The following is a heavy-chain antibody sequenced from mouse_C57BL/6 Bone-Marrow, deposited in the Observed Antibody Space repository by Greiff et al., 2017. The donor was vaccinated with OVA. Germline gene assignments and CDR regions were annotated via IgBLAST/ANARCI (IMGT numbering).Heavy chain of an antibody. V-gene: IGHV1-53*01. D-gene: IGHD3-3*01. J-gene: IGHJ1*03. CDR2: ISPSNGGT. CDR3: ARDGGLLNGYFDV. CDR1: GYTFTSYW. Sequence: QVQLQQPGTELVKPGASVKLSCKASGYTFTSYWMHWVKQRPGHGLEWIGYISPSNGGTTYDEKFKSKATLTVAKSSSTAYMQLSSLTSEDAAVYYCARDGGLLNGYFDVWGTGTTVTVSS.